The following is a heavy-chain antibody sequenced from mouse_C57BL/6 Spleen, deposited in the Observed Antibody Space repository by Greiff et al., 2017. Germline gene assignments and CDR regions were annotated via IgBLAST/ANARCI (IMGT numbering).Heavy chain of an antibody. CDR2: IYPGDGDT. CDR1: GYAFSSYW. CDR3: ARMGGSEGYFDY. V-gene: IGHV1-80*01. Sequence: VKLVESGAELVKPGASVKISCKASGYAFSSYWMNWVKQRPGKGLEWIGQIYPGDGDTNYNGKFKGKATLTADKSSSTAYMQLSSLTSEDSAVYFCARMGGSEGYFDYWGQGTTLTVSS. J-gene: IGHJ2*01. D-gene: IGHD3-1*01.